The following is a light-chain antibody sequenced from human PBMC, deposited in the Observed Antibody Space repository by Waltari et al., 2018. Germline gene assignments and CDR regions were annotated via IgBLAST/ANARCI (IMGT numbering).Light chain of an antibody. CDR2: QDS. V-gene: IGLV3-1*01. J-gene: IGLJ1*01. CDR3: QAWDSSTYV. Sequence: SFELTQPPSVSVSPGQPASITCSGDNLGDKSTRWYQHTPGQSPVLVIYQDSKRPSATPEQFSGSKSGNTATLTISGTQAVDEADYYCQAWDSSTYVFGTGTKVTVL. CDR1: NLGDKS.